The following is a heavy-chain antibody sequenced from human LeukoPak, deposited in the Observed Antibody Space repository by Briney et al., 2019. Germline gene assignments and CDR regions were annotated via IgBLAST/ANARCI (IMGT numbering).Heavy chain of an antibody. CDR2: INHSGST. D-gene: IGHD3-10*01. J-gene: IGHJ4*02. CDR3: ARGRYYGSGSDFDY. V-gene: IGHV4-34*01. CDR1: GGSFSGYY. Sequence: SETLSLTCAVYGGSFSGYYWSWIRQPPGKGLEWIGEINHSGSTNYNPSLKSRVTISVDTSKNQFSLKLSSVTAADTVVYYCARGRYYGSGSDFDYWGQGTLVTVSS.